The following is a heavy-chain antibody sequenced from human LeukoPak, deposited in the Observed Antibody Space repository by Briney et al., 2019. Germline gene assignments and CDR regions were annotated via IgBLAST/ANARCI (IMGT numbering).Heavy chain of an antibody. V-gene: IGHV5-51*01. CDR1: GYSFTSYW. J-gene: IGHJ3*02. CDR2: IYPGDSDT. CDR3: ARVGANYYDSSGYYPFDI. D-gene: IGHD3-22*01. Sequence: GESLKISCKGSGYSFTSYWIGWVRQMPGKGLEWMGIIYPGDSDTRYSPSFQGQVTISADKSISTAYLQWSSLKASDTAMYYCARVGANYYDSSGYYPFDIWGQGTMVTVSS.